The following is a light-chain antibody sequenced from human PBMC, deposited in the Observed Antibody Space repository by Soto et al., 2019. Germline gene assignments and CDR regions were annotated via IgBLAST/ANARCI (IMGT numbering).Light chain of an antibody. J-gene: IGKJ2*01. CDR1: QTVNSDY. Sequence: ETVLTQSPGTVSLSPGERATLSCTTSQTVNSDYLAWYQQKPGQAPRLLIYGVFNRATGIPDRFSGSGSGTYVTLTISGLEPEDSAVYYCQHYDGSPRTVGQGPNLEI. CDR2: GVF. V-gene: IGKV3-20*01. CDR3: QHYDGSPRT.